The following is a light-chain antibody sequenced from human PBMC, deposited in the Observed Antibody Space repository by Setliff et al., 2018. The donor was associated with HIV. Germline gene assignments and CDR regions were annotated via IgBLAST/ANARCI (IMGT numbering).Light chain of an antibody. V-gene: IGKV1-NL1*01. Sequence: DIQMTQSPSSLSASIGDRVTITCRASLGISSSLAWYQRKSGKAPKLLLYDASRLESGVPSRFSGSRSGTDYTLNISSLQPEDFAIYYCQQYYSLPTFGQGTKVDIK. CDR3: QQYYSLPT. CDR2: DAS. J-gene: IGKJ1*01. CDR1: LGISSS.